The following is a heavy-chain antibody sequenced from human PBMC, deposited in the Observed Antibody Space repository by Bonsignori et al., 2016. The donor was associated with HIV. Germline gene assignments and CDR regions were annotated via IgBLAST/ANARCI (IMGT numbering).Heavy chain of an antibody. J-gene: IGHJ4*02. D-gene: IGHD3-16*01. V-gene: IGHV4-38-2*01. CDR2: IYHSGST. CDR3: ARRGKGPKDYDYVWVWGY. Sequence: WIRQPPGKGLEWIGSIYHSGSTYYNLSLKSRVTISVDTSKNQFSLKLSSVTAADTAVYYCARRGKGPKDYDYVWVWGYWGQGTLVTVSS.